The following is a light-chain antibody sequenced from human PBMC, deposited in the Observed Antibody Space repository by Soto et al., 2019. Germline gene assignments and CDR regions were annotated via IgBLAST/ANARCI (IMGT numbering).Light chain of an antibody. CDR3: QQYNSYSYT. Sequence: DIQMTQSPSTLSASVGDRVTITCRAGQSISSWLAWYQQKPGKAPKLLIYKASSLESGVPSRFSGSGSETEFTLTISSLQPDDFATYYCQQYNSYSYTFGQGTKLEIK. CDR1: QSISSW. CDR2: KAS. J-gene: IGKJ2*01. V-gene: IGKV1-5*03.